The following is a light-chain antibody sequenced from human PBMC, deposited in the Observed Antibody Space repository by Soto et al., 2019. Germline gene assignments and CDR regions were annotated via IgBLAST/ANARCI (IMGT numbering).Light chain of an antibody. V-gene: IGLV1-47*01. Sequence: QAVVTQPPSASGTPGQTVTISCSGSRSNIGNNDVYWYQQLPGTAPTLLIYRNSHRPSGVPDRFSGSKSGASASLAISGLRSEDEADYHCAAWDDSLSISVFRGGTQLT. CDR1: RSNIGNND. CDR3: AAWDDSLSISV. J-gene: IGLJ7*01. CDR2: RNS.